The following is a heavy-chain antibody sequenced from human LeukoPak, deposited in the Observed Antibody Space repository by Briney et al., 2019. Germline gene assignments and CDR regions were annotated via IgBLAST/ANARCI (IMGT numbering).Heavy chain of an antibody. J-gene: IGHJ4*02. V-gene: IGHV3-23*01. Sequence: GGSLRLSCAASGFTFSNFPMSWVRQAPGKGLEWVSSFSAGGGGSYYADSVKGRFTISRDNSKNTLYLQMNSLRAEDTAIYYCAKEAVRKFDFDCWGQGARVTVSS. D-gene: IGHD1-14*01. CDR3: AKEAVRKFDFDC. CDR2: FSAGGGGS. CDR1: GFTFSNFP.